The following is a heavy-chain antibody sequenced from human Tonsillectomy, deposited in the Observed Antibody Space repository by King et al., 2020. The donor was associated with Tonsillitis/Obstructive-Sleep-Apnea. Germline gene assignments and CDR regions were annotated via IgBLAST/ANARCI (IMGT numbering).Heavy chain of an antibody. Sequence: VQLVESGGGLVQPGGSLRLSCSASGFTFNNHAIHWVRQAPGKGLEYVSAINGNVGETNYADSVKGRFTISSDNSKNTGYLQMSSLRPDDTAVYHCVKDMWSGSGSYSWGSFDYWGQGTLVTVSS. D-gene: IGHD3-10*01. CDR1: GFTFNNHA. CDR3: VKDMWSGSGSYSWGSFDY. CDR2: INGNVGET. V-gene: IGHV3-64D*06. J-gene: IGHJ4*02.